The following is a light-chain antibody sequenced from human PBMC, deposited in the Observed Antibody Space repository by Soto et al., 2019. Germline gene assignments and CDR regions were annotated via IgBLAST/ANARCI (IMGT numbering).Light chain of an antibody. V-gene: IGKV3-15*01. CDR2: GAS. Sequence: IEMTQSPATLSLSPGERATLSCRASQSVNSNLAWYQQKPGQAPRLLIYGASTRATDIPARFSGSGSGTEFTLTISSLQSEDFAIYYCQQYDKWPPRWTFGQGTKVEIK. J-gene: IGKJ1*01. CDR3: QQYDKWPPRWT. CDR1: QSVNSN.